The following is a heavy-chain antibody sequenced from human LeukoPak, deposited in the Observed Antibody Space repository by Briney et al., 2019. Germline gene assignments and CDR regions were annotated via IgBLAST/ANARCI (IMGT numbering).Heavy chain of an antibody. CDR1: GFTFSSYS. V-gene: IGHV3-21*04. J-gene: IGHJ3*02. D-gene: IGHD3-10*01. CDR3: AKLYSGRTFDI. Sequence: GGSLRLSCAASGFTFSSYSMNWVRQAPGKGLEWVSSISSSSSYIYYADSVKGRFTISRDNAKNSLYLQMSSLRAEDTAVYYCAKLYSGRTFDIWGQGTMVTVSS. CDR2: ISSSSSYI.